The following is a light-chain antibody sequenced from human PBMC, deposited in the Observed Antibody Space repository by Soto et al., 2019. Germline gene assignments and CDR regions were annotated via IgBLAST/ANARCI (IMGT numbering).Light chain of an antibody. CDR1: QSISSW. J-gene: IGKJ1*01. CDR2: KAS. V-gene: IGKV1-5*03. CDR3: QQSYSTRWT. Sequence: DIQMTQSPSTLSASVGDRVTITCRASQSISSWLAWYQQKPGKAPKLLIYKASSLESGVPSRFSGSGSGTEFTLTISSLQPEDFATYYCQQSYSTRWTFGQGTKVEIK.